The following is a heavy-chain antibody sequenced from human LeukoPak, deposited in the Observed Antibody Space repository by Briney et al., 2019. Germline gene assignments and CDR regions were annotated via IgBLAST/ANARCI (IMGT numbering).Heavy chain of an antibody. CDR1: GGTFSSYA. CDR3: ASVPEVSAAAHSFDY. J-gene: IGHJ4*02. V-gene: IGHV1-69*06. CDR2: IIPIFGTA. Sequence: GSSVKVSCKASGGTFSSYAISWVRQAPGQGLEWMGGIIPIFGTANYAQKFQGRVTITADKSTGTAYMELSSLRSEDTAVYYCASVPEVSAAAHSFDYWGQGTLVTVSS. D-gene: IGHD2-15*01.